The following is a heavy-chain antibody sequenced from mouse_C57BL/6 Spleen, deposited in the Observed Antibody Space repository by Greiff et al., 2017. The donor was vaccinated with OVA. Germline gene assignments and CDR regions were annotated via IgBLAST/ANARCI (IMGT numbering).Heavy chain of an antibody. J-gene: IGHJ3*01. D-gene: IGHD3-2*02. Sequence: VQLQQSGPELVKPGASVKMSCKASGYTFTSYVMHWVKQKPGQGLEWIGNIYPYNDGTKYNEKFKGKATMTSDKSSSTAYMELSSLTSEDSAVYYCARLDSSGYAWFAYWGQGTLVTVSA. CDR1: GYTFTSYV. CDR2: IYPYNDGT. V-gene: IGHV1-14*01. CDR3: ARLDSSGYAWFAY.